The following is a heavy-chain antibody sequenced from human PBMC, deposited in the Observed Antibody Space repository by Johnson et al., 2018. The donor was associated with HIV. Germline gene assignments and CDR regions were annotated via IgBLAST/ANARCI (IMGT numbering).Heavy chain of an antibody. CDR1: GFTVSSNY. Sequence: VQLVESGGGLVQPGGSLRLSCAASGFTVSSNYMSWVRQAPGKGLEWVSAISGSGGSTYYADSVKGRFTISRDNSKHTLYRQMNSLRAEDTAGDYCARGITIVPDAFAIWGQGTMVTVSS. V-gene: IGHV3-23*04. CDR2: ISGSGGST. CDR3: ARGITIVPDAFAI. D-gene: IGHD2-8*01. J-gene: IGHJ3*02.